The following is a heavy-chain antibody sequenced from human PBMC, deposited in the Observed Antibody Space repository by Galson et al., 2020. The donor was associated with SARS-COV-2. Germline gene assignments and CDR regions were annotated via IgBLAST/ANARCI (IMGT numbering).Heavy chain of an antibody. V-gene: IGHV3-53*04. J-gene: IGHJ6*02. CDR3: AWGVGGMDV. CDR1: GFTIYGNY. CDR2: IYAYSGANT. Sequence: TGGSLRLSCAASGFTIYGNYINWVRQAPGKGLEWVSIIYAYSGANTYYADSVKGRFTISRQNSENTVYLQMDSLRVEDTAVYYCAWGVGGMDVWGQGTTVIVSS. D-gene: IGHD3-16*01.